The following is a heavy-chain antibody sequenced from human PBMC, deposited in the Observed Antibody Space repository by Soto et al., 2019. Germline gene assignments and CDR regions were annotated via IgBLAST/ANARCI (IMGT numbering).Heavy chain of an antibody. D-gene: IGHD3-10*01. CDR1: GYTFTSYY. Sequence: QVQLVQSGAEVKKPGASVKVSCKASGYTFTSYYLHWVRQAPGQGLEWMGIINPSGGSTNYAQKFQGIGTVTRDTATSTVYMELNSLRSGDTAVYYCARGSKGGARGYWGQGALGTVSS. J-gene: IGHJ4*02. CDR2: INPSGGST. V-gene: IGHV1-46*03. CDR3: ARGSKGGARGY.